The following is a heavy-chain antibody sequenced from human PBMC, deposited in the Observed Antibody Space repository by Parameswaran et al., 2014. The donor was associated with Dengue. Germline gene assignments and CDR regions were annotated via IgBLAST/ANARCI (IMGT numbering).Heavy chain of an antibody. Sequence: VRQAPGKGLEWVSVIYSGGSTYYADSVKGRFTISRDNSKNTLYLQMNSLRAEDTAVYYCARTSSAWGQGTTVTVSS. J-gene: IGHJ6*02. V-gene: IGHV3-66*02. CDR2: IYSGGST. D-gene: IGHD1-26*01. CDR3: ARTSSA.